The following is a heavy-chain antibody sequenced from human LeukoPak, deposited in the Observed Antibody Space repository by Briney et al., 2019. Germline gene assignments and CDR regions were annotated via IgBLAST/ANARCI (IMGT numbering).Heavy chain of an antibody. CDR3: AMLQDSSGWVLDY. CDR1: GYTFTGYY. D-gene: IGHD6-19*01. V-gene: IGHV1-2*02. Sequence: ASVKVSCKASGYTFTGYYMHWVRQAPGQGLEWMGWINPNSGGTNYAQKFQGRVTMTRDTSISTAYMELSRLRSDDTAVYYCAMLQDSSGWVLDYWGQGTLVTVSS. CDR2: INPNSGGT. J-gene: IGHJ4*02.